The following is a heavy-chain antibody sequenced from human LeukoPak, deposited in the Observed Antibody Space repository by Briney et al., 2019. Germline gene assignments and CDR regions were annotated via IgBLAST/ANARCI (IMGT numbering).Heavy chain of an antibody. CDR3: AKDLTYYDILTGYGHYGMDV. D-gene: IGHD3-9*01. J-gene: IGHJ6*02. CDR1: GFTFSSYG. V-gene: IGHV3-30*18. Sequence: PGRSLRLSCAASGFTFSSYGMRWVRQAPGKGLEWVAVISYDGSNKYYADSVKGRFTISRDNSKNTLYLQMNSLRAEDTAVYYCAKDLTYYDILTGYGHYGMDVWGQGTTVTVSS. CDR2: ISYDGSNK.